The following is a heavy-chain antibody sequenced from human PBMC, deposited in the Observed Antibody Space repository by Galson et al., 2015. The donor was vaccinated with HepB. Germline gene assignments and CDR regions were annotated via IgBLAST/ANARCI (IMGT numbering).Heavy chain of an antibody. CDR2: IGVNPSNT. D-gene: IGHD1-1*01. V-gene: IGHV3-23*01. Sequence: SLRLSCAASGFTFSSLGMTWVRQAPGKGLECVSAIGVNPSNTDYADSVKGRFTISRDNSKNTLFLQMNNLRAEDTAVYYCAKGTTNIDSWGQGTLVTVSS. CDR1: GFTFSSLG. J-gene: IGHJ4*02. CDR3: AKGTTNIDS.